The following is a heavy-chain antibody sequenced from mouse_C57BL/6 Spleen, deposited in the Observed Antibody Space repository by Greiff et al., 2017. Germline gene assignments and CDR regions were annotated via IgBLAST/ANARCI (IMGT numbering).Heavy chain of an antibody. CDR3: ARNGSEGYYFDY. Sequence: EVKLVESGGGLVKPGGSLKLSCAASGFTFSDYGMHWVRQAPEKGLEWVAYISSGSSTIYSADTVKGRFTISRDNAKNTLFLQMTSLRSEDTAMYYCARNGSEGYYFDYWGQGTTLTVSS. D-gene: IGHD6-1*01. J-gene: IGHJ2*01. CDR2: ISSGSSTI. CDR1: GFTFSDYG. V-gene: IGHV5-17*01.